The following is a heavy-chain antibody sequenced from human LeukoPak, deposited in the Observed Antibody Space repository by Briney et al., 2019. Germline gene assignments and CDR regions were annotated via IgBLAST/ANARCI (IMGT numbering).Heavy chain of an antibody. CDR2: ISSSGSTI. CDR1: RFTFSSYE. D-gene: IGHD2-2*01. Sequence: PGGSLRLSCAASRFTFSSYEMNWVRQATGKGREWVSYISSSGSTIYYADSVRGRFTISRDNAKNSLYLQMNSLRAEDTAVYYCARDGCSSTSCYGGLFDYWGQGTLVTVSS. V-gene: IGHV3-48*03. CDR3: ARDGCSSTSCYGGLFDY. J-gene: IGHJ4*02.